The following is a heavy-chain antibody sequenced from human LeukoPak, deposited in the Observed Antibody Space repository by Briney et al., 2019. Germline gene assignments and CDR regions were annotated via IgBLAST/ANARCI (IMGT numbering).Heavy chain of an antibody. CDR2: VHYDGSNN. J-gene: IGHJ6*03. CDR1: GFSFSSYG. CDR3: AKDRKGTCSNGICYTSYYYYYMDV. Sequence: GGSLRLSCAASGFSFSSYGMHWVRQAPGKGLEWVAFVHYDGSNNYYADSVKGRFTISRDTSRKTLYLQMSSLRPEDTAVYYCAKDRKGTCSNGICYTSYYYYYMDVWGKGTTVTVSS. D-gene: IGHD2-8*01. V-gene: IGHV3-30*02.